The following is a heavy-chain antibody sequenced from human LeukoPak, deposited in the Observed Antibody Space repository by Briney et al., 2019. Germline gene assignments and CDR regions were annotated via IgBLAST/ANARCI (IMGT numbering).Heavy chain of an antibody. V-gene: IGHV1-2*06. CDR3: ARDIDSSGWLVNDY. D-gene: IGHD6-19*01. CDR2: INPNSGGT. Sequence: ASVKVSCKASGYTFTGYYMHWVRQAPGQGLEWMGRINPNSGGTNYAQKFQGRVTMTRDTSISTAYMELSRLRSDDTAVYYCARDIDSSGWLVNDYWGQGTLVTVSS. J-gene: IGHJ4*02. CDR1: GYTFTGYY.